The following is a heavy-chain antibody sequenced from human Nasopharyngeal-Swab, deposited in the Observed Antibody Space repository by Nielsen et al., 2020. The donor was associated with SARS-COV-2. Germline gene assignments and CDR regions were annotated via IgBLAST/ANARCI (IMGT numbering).Heavy chain of an antibody. CDR2: ISGSGGST. D-gene: IGHD6-19*01. CDR3: AKDQGDQWLVLDY. CDR1: GFTFSSYA. V-gene: IGHV3-23*01. Sequence: GGSLRLSCAASGFTFSSYAMSWVRQAPGKGLEWASVISGSGGSTYYAASVKGRFTISRDNSKNTLYLQMNSLRAEATAVYYCAKDQGDQWLVLDYWGQGTLVTVSS. J-gene: IGHJ4*02.